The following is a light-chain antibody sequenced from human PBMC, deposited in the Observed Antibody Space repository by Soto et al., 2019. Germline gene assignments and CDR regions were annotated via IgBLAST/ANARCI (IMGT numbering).Light chain of an antibody. CDR2: DVS. J-gene: IGLJ1*01. V-gene: IGLV2-14*01. CDR3: SSYTTSSTDV. Sequence: QSALTQPASVSGSPGQSITISCTGTSSDVGSYNYVSWYQQHPGKAPTVMIYDVSNRPSGVSYRFSGSKSGNTASLTISGLQAEDEADYYCSSYTTSSTDVFGTGTKLTVL. CDR1: SSDVGSYNY.